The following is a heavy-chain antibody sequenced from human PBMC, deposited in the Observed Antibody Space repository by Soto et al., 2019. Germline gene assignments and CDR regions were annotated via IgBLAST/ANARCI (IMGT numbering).Heavy chain of an antibody. CDR2: ISAYNGDT. CDR1: GYTFTSYG. J-gene: IGHJ3*02. V-gene: IGHV1-18*01. CDR3: ARGPSYCSGGSCSLTLAFDI. D-gene: IGHD2-15*01. Sequence: ASVKVSCKASGYTFTSYGISWVRQAPGQGLEWMGWISAYNGDTNYAQKLQGRVTMTTDTSTSTAYMELRSLRSDDTAVYYCARGPSYCSGGSCSLTLAFDIWGQGTMVTVS.